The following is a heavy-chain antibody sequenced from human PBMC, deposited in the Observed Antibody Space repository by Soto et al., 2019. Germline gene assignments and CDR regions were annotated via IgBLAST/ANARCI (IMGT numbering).Heavy chain of an antibody. Sequence: PGVSLRLSCAASGFTFSSYSMTWVRQAPGKGLELVSAISGSGGSTYYADSVKGRFTISRDNSKNTLYLQMNSLRAEDTAVYYCAKDHRRGYYYDSSGYYLLDYWGQGTLVTVSS. J-gene: IGHJ4*02. CDR1: GFTFSSYS. D-gene: IGHD3-22*01. CDR3: AKDHRRGYYYDSSGYYLLDY. CDR2: ISGSGGST. V-gene: IGHV3-23*01.